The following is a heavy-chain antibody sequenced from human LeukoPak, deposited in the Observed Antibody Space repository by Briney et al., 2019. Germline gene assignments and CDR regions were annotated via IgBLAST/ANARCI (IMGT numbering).Heavy chain of an antibody. J-gene: IGHJ4*02. CDR2: ISYSGNT. CDR3: ARAGPVPPSDGSPIADS. D-gene: IGHD3-10*01. V-gene: IGHV4-59*01. Sequence: SETLSLTCTVSGGSMSPYYWSWIRQPPGKGLEWIGYISYSGNTNYNPSLKSRVTMSVDTSYNEYSLRLRSVTPTDTAVYYCARAGPVPPSDGSPIADSWGQGTLVTVSS. CDR1: GGSMSPYY.